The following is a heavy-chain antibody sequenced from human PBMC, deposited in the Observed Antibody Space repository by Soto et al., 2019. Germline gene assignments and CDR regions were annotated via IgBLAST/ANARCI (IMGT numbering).Heavy chain of an antibody. CDR1: GGSISSSSYY. CDR3: ARPVSDSYYYGSGSYFDY. CDR2: IYYSGST. D-gene: IGHD3-10*01. J-gene: IGHJ4*02. V-gene: IGHV4-39*01. Sequence: SETLSLTCTVSGGSISSSSYYWGWIRQPPGKGLEWIGSIYYSGSTYYNPSLKSRVTISVDTSKNQFSLKLSSVTAADTAVYYCARPVSDSYYYGSGSYFDYWGQGTLVTVSS.